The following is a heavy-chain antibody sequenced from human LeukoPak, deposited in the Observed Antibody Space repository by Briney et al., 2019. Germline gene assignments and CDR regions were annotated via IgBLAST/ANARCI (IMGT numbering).Heavy chain of an antibody. CDR3: ALSPYYYDSSGLTPFFDY. Sequence: GGSLRLSCAPSGFTFSSYAMHWVRQAPGKGLEWVAVISYDGSNKYYADSVKGRFTISRDNSKNTLYLQMNSLRAEDTAVYYCALSPYYYDSSGLTPFFDYWGQGTLVTVSS. V-gene: IGHV3-30-3*01. CDR1: GFTFSSYA. J-gene: IGHJ4*02. D-gene: IGHD3-22*01. CDR2: ISYDGSNK.